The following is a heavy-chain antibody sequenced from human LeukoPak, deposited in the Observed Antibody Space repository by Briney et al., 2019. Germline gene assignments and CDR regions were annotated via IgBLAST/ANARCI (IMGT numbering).Heavy chain of an antibody. V-gene: IGHV3-48*01. CDR3: ASGSYGQFDY. D-gene: IGHD5-18*01. J-gene: IGHJ4*02. Sequence: GGSLRLSCAASGFTFSSYAMNWVRQAPGKGLEWLSCISSGSSIIYYADSVKGRFTISRDNAMNSLYLQMNSLRAEDTAVYYCASGSYGQFDYWGQGTLVTVSS. CDR1: GFTFSSYA. CDR2: ISSGSSII.